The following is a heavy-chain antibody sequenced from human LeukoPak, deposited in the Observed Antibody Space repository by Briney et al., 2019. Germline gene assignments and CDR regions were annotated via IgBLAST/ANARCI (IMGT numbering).Heavy chain of an antibody. V-gene: IGHV3-74*01. J-gene: IGHJ4*02. CDR2: INSDGRTT. Sequence: PGGSLRLSCAASGFTFGPFWMHWVRQAPGKGLVWVSRINSDGRTTNYADSVKGRFTISRDNAKNMVYLQMNSLRVEDTAVYYGLRNQGRYFFDYWGQGTLVTVSS. D-gene: IGHD1-14*01. CDR3: LRNQGRYFFDY. CDR1: GFTFGPFW.